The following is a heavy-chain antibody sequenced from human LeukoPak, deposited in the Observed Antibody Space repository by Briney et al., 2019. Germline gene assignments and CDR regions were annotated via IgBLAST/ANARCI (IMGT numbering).Heavy chain of an antibody. CDR2: INPNSGGT. D-gene: IGHD2-2*02. J-gene: IGHJ6*02. CDR3: AGYCSSTSCYNDYYGMDV. Sequence: GASVKVSCKASGYTFTGYYMHWVRQAPGQGLEWMGWINPNSGGTNYAQKFQGRVTMTRDTSISTAYMELSRLRSDDTAVYYCAGYCSSTSCYNDYYGMDVWGQGTTVTVSS. V-gene: IGHV1-2*02. CDR1: GYTFTGYY.